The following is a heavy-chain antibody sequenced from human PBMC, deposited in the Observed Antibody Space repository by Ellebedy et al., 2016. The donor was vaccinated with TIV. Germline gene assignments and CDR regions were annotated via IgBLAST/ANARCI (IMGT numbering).Heavy chain of an antibody. CDR1: GCSISSFY. Sequence: SETLSLTXTVTGCSISSFYWSWFRQPPGKGLEWIGYIYYSGSTNYNPSLKSRVTISVDTSKNQFSLKLSSVTAADTAVYYCASFRDGYNHFDYWGQGTLVTVSS. J-gene: IGHJ4*02. D-gene: IGHD5-24*01. CDR2: IYYSGST. V-gene: IGHV4-59*13. CDR3: ASFRDGYNHFDY.